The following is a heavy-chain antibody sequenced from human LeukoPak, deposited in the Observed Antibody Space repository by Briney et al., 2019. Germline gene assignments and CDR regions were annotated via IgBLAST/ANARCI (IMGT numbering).Heavy chain of an antibody. CDR1: GYTFTGYY. D-gene: IGHD5-12*01. Sequence: ASVKVSCKASGYTFTGYYMHWVRQAPGQGLEWMGWTNPKSGSTNYAQKFQGSVTMTRDTSISTAYMELSRLRSDDTAVYYCTSSLKATILWGQGTLVTVSS. CDR2: TNPKSGST. CDR3: TSSLKATIL. V-gene: IGHV1-2*02. J-gene: IGHJ4*02.